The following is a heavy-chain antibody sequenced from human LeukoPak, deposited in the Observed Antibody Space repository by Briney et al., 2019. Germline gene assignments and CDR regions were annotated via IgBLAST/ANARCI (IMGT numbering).Heavy chain of an antibody. V-gene: IGHV4-39*01. CDR2: IYYSGST. CDR3: ASYPRYFDWPPFDY. D-gene: IGHD3-9*01. CDR1: GGSISSSSYY. J-gene: IGHJ4*02. Sequence: SETLSLTCTVSGGSISSSSYYWGWIRQPPGKGLEWIGSIYYSGSTYYNPSLKSRVTISVDTSKNQFSLKLSSVTAADTAVYYCASYPRYFDWPPFDYWGQGTLVTVSS.